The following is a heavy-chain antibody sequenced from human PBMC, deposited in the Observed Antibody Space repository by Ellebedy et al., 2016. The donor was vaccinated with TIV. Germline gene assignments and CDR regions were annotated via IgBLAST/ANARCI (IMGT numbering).Heavy chain of an antibody. CDR3: ARPRSYYDSSGYWPFAFDI. D-gene: IGHD3-22*01. CDR1: GYTFNRYA. CDR2: INTNTGNP. J-gene: IGHJ3*02. Sequence: ASVKVSCKASGYTFNRYAMNWVRQAPGQGLEWMGWINTNTGNPTYAQGFTGRFVFSLDTSVSTAYLQISSLKAEDTAVYYCARPRSYYDSSGYWPFAFDIWGQGTMVTVSS. V-gene: IGHV7-4-1*02.